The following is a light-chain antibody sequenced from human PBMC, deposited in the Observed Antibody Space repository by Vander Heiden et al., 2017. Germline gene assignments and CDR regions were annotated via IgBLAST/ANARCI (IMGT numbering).Light chain of an antibody. V-gene: IGKV1-6*01. CDR2: AAS. CDR3: LQDYSYPRT. J-gene: IGKJ1*01. Sequence: AIQMNQSPSSLSASVGDRVIITCRASQGIRNDLGWYQQRPGKAPKLLIYAASSLQTGVPLRFSGSGSGTDFTLTISSLQPEDFATYYCLQDYSYPRTFGQGTKVEIK. CDR1: QGIRND.